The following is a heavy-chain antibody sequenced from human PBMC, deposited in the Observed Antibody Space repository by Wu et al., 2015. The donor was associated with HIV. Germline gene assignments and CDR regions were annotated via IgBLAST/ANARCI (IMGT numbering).Heavy chain of an antibody. Sequence: QVQLVQSGAEVKKPGASVKVSCKASGYILTSYPIGWVRQAPEQRLEWMGWINPYTGLTKSAQKFQGRVTMTTNTSTNTAYMELRSLRSDDTAVYFCARVEFDSGWYNWFDPWGQGSLVTVSS. J-gene: IGHJ5*02. CDR2: INPYTGLT. V-gene: IGHV1-18*01. D-gene: IGHD6-19*01. CDR1: GYILTSYP. CDR3: ARVEFDSGWYNWFDP.